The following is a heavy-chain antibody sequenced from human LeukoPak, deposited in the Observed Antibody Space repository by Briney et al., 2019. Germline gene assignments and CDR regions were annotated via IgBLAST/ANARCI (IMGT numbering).Heavy chain of an antibody. J-gene: IGHJ4*02. D-gene: IGHD2-15*01. CDR1: GGSIDNYY. CDR3: ARAALGFCSGGTCPYYFDH. V-gene: IGHV4-59*01. CDR2: EDYSGTT. Sequence: PSETLSLTCTVSGGSIDNYYWSWIRQPPGKGLEWIAYEDYSGTTRYNPSLQSRVTISVDTSKNQFSLRLNTVTAADSAVYYCARAALGFCSGGTCPYYFDHWGQGTLVTVSS.